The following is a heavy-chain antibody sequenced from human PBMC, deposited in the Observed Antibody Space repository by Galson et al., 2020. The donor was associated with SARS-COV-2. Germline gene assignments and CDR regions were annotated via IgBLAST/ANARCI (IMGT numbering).Heavy chain of an antibody. CDR3: ARLGVVGATFIFGVDY. Sequence: SQTLSLSCAVSGYSLSSGNYWGWIRQPQGKGLEWTGSIYHSGSTYYHPSHKRRVTISVDTSRNQFSLKLSSVTAADTAVYYCARLGVVGATFIFGVDYWGQGTLVTVSS. J-gene: IGHJ4*02. D-gene: IGHD1-26*01. V-gene: IGHV4-38-2*01. CDR1: GYSLSSGNY. CDR2: IYHSGST.